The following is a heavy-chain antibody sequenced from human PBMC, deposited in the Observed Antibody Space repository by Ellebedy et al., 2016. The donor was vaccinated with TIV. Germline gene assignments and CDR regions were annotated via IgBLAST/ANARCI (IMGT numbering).Heavy chain of an antibody. V-gene: IGHV3-7*01. CDR3: ARAIGAGDGT. D-gene: IGHD2-15*01. CDR2: IKEDGSTK. Sequence: GGSLRLXXVASGFILSTYWMHWVSQAPGKGLEWVANIKEDGSTKYYVDSVKGRFTISRDNAKNSLYLQTNSLRAEDTAVYYCARAIGAGDGTWGQGALVTVSS. J-gene: IGHJ5*02. CDR1: GFILSTYW.